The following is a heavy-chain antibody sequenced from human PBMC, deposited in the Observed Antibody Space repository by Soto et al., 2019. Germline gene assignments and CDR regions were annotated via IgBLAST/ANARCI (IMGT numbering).Heavy chain of an antibody. CDR2: IYTSGST. J-gene: IGHJ6*02. Sequence: SETLSLTCTVSGCSFSSYYWSWIRQPAGKGLEWIGRIYTSGSTTYNPSLKSRVTMSVDTSKNQSSLKLSSVTAADTAVYYCARGAYCSSTSCYSEDYYYGMDVWGQGTTVTVSS. V-gene: IGHV4-4*07. D-gene: IGHD2-2*01. CDR3: ARGAYCSSTSCYSEDYYYGMDV. CDR1: GCSFSSYY.